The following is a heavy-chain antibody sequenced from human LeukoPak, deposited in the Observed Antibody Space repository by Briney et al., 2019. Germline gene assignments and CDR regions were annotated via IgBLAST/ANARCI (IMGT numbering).Heavy chain of an antibody. CDR3: ARQRSSYSRVFDY. CDR1: GGSFSGYY. J-gene: IGHJ4*02. CDR2: INHSGST. V-gene: IGHV4-34*01. Sequence: PSETLSLTCAVYGGSFSGYYWSWIRRPPGKGLEWIGEINHSGSTNYNPSLKSRVTISVDTSKNQFSLKLSSATAADTAVYYCARQRSSYSRVFDYWGQGTLVTVSS. D-gene: IGHD5-12*01.